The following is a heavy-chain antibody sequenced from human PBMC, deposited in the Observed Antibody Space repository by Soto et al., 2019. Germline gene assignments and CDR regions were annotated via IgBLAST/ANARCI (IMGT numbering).Heavy chain of an antibody. Sequence: QVQLVESGGGVVQPGGSLRLSCAASGFTFSSYGMHWVRQAPGKGLEWVAVIRGDGSNKYYADSVKGRFTISRDNSKKPLYMQMNGLRAEDTAVYYCAVEYSSSSFDYWGQGTLVTVSS. V-gene: IGHV3-33*01. J-gene: IGHJ4*02. CDR1: GFTFSSYG. CDR3: AVEYSSSSFDY. CDR2: IRGDGSNK. D-gene: IGHD6-6*01.